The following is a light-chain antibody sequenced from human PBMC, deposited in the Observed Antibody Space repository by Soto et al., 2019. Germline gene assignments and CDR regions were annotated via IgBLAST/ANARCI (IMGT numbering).Light chain of an antibody. V-gene: IGKV1-5*01. CDR3: QQYNSYSPLT. J-gene: IGKJ4*01. Sequence: DTQMNQSPSTLSASVGDRVTITCRASQTISSWLAWYQQKPGKAPKLLIYDASSLESGVPSRFSRSGSRTEFALYISSLQPDDFAPYYCQQYNSYSPLTFGGGIKVEIK. CDR2: DAS. CDR1: QTISSW.